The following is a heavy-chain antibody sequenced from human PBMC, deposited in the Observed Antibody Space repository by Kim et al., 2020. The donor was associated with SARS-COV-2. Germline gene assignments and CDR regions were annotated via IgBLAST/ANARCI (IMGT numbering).Heavy chain of an antibody. D-gene: IGHD3-10*01. CDR2: ITNGGGST. CDR3: AKTLTKIRGLIYYGMDV. CDR1: GFTFSNYV. J-gene: IGHJ6*02. V-gene: IGHV3-23*01. Sequence: GGSLRLSCAASGFTFSNYVMGWVRRAPGKSLEWVSVITNGGGSTHYANSVKGRFIISRDDSKNMLYLQTNSLRPEDTALYYCAKTLTKIRGLIYYGMDVWGQGAPGTVSS.